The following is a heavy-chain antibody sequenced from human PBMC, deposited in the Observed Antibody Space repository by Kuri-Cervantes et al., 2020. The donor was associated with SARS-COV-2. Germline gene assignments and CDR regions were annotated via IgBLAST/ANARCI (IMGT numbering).Heavy chain of an antibody. CDR2: IKQDGSEE. CDR1: GFIFSSYW. Sequence: GESLKISCAASGFIFSSYWMSWVRQVPGKGLEWVANIKQDGSEEYYVDSVKGRFTISRDNAKNSLYLQMNSLRAEDTAVYYCAREDSGTNDAFDFWGQGATVTVSS. V-gene: IGHV3-7*03. D-gene: IGHD3-10*01. CDR3: AREDSGTNDAFDF. J-gene: IGHJ3*01.